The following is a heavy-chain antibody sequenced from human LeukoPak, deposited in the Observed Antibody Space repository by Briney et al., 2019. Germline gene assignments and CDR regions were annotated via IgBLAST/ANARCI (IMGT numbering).Heavy chain of an antibody. V-gene: IGHV3-7*01. CDR1: GFTFSSYW. Sequence: GGSLRLSCAASGFTFSSYWMNWVRQAPGKRLEWVANIKQDGSEKHYVDSVKGRFTISRDNANNSLYLQMSSLRAEDTAVYYCARGRGGLLWFGEFNSWGQGTLVTVSS. D-gene: IGHD3-10*01. J-gene: IGHJ4*02. CDR3: ARGRGGLLWFGEFNS. CDR2: IKQDGSEK.